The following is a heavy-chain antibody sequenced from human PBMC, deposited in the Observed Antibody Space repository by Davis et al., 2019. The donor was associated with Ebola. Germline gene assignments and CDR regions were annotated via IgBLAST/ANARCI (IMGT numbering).Heavy chain of an antibody. Sequence: GGSLRLSCAASGFTFRSYGMYWVRQASGKGLEWVGRIRSKANSYATAYAASVKGRFTISRDDSKNTAYLQMNSLKTEDTAVYYCTAAAGIFDYWGQGTLVTVSS. V-gene: IGHV3-73*01. CDR3: TAAAGIFDY. CDR2: IRSKANSYAT. J-gene: IGHJ4*02. D-gene: IGHD6-13*01. CDR1: GFTFRSYG.